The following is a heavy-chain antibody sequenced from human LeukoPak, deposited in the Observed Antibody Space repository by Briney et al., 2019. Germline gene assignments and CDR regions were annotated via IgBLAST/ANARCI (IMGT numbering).Heavy chain of an antibody. J-gene: IGHJ4*02. CDR1: GFTFDDYA. V-gene: IGHV3-9*01. CDR3: ARDRGSSCKDY. Sequence: PGRSLRLSCAASGFTFDDYAMHWVRQAPGKGLEWVSGISWNSGSIGYADSVKGRFTISRDNAKNSLYLQMNSLRAEDTAVYYCARDRGSSCKDYWGQGTLVTVSS. CDR2: ISWNSGSI. D-gene: IGHD6-13*01.